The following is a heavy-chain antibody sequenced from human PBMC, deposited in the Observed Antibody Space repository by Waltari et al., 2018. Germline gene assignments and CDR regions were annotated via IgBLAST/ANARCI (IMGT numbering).Heavy chain of an antibody. Sequence: QVQLVQSGAEVKKPGASVKVSCKASGYTFPSYDINWVRQATGQGLEWMGWMNPNSGNTGYAQKFQGRVTMTRNTSISTAYMELSSLRSEDTAVYYCAGMYYYDSSGYYYDAFDIWGQGTMVTVSS. CDR2: MNPNSGNT. V-gene: IGHV1-8*01. CDR1: GYTFPSYD. D-gene: IGHD3-22*01. J-gene: IGHJ3*02. CDR3: AGMYYYDSSGYYYDAFDI.